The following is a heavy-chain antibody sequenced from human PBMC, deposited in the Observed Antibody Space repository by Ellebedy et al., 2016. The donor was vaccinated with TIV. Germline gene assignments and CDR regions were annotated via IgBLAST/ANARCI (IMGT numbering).Heavy chain of an antibody. Sequence: GESLKISCAASGFTFSSYAMSWVRQAPGKGLEWVSVISGSSGSTYYADSVKGRFTISRDNSKNTLYLQMNSLRAEDTAVYYCAKDGSLRYFDWSGDYWGQGTLVTVSS. D-gene: IGHD3-9*01. CDR1: GFTFSSYA. V-gene: IGHV3-23*01. J-gene: IGHJ4*02. CDR3: AKDGSLRYFDWSGDY. CDR2: ISGSSGST.